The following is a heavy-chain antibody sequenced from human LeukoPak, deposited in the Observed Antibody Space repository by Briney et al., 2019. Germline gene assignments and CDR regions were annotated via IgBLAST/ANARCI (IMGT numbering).Heavy chain of an antibody. CDR3: ARHSRDGYNRHFDY. Sequence: PSETLSLTCGVSGGSISNYYRTWIRQPPGKGLEWIGYIYYSGITNYNPSLKSRVTISVDTSKNQFSLNLSSATAADTAVYYCARHSRDGYNRHFDYWGQGTLVTVSS. D-gene: IGHD5-24*01. V-gene: IGHV4-59*01. CDR1: GGSISNYY. J-gene: IGHJ4*02. CDR2: IYYSGIT.